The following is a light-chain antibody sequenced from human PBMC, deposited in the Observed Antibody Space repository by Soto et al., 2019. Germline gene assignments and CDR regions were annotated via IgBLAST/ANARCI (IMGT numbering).Light chain of an antibody. CDR3: QQYVTSPLT. CDR2: EAS. CDR1: LSVIRNY. V-gene: IGKV3-20*01. Sequence: EIVMTQSPATLSLSPVERATLSCRASLSVIRNYLAWYQQKPAQAPRLLIYEASSRSTGIPDRFSGSASGTDFTLTSSRLEPEDFAVYYCQQYVTSPLTFGGGTKVDIK. J-gene: IGKJ4*01.